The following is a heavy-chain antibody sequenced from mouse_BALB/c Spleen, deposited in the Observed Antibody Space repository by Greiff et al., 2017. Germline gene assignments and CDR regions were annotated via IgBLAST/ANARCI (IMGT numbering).Heavy chain of an antibody. CDR3: ARRDYRYDDYAMDY. J-gene: IGHJ4*01. D-gene: IGHD2-14*01. CDR1: GYAFSSSW. V-gene: IGHV1-82*01. CDR2: IYPGDGDT. Sequence: QVQLKQSGPELVKPGASVKISCKASGYAFSSSWMNWVKQRPGQGLEWIGRIYPGDGDTNYNGKFKGKATLTADKSSSTAYMQLSSLTSVDSAVYFCARRDYRYDDYAMDYWGQGTSVTVSS.